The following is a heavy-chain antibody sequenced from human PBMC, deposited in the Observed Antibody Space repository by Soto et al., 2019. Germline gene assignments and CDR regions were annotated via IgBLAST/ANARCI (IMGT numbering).Heavy chain of an antibody. CDR2: IYYSGST. D-gene: IGHD3-16*01. CDR1: GGSISSYY. CDR3: ARAWGLYFDY. V-gene: IGHV4-59*01. J-gene: IGHJ4*02. Sequence: QVQLQESGPGLVKPSETLSLTCTVSGGSISSYYWSWIRQPPGKGLEWIGYIYYSGSTNYNPSLKSRGTRSVDTSKTQFSLKLSSVTAADTAVYYCARAWGLYFDYWGQGTLVTVSS.